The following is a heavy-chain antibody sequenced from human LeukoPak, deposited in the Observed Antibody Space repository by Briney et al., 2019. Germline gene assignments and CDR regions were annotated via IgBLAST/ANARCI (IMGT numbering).Heavy chain of an antibody. CDR2: IDYSGST. V-gene: IGHV4-30-4*08. Sequence: SETLSLTCTVSGGSISSGDYYWSWIRQPPGKGLEWIGYIDYSGSTNYSPSLKSRVTISVDTSKNQFSLKLSSVTAADTAVYYCARGQPLWFGEFFSGRGRYYMDVWGKGTTVTVSS. CDR1: GGSISSGDYY. J-gene: IGHJ6*03. D-gene: IGHD3-10*01. CDR3: ARGQPLWFGEFFSGRGRYYMDV.